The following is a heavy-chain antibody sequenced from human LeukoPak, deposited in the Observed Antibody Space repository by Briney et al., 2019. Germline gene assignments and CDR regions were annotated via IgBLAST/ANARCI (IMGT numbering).Heavy chain of an antibody. V-gene: IGHV3-23*01. CDR3: AKATSRMTTVTSPLGY. J-gene: IGHJ4*02. D-gene: IGHD4-17*01. Sequence: GGSLRLSCAASGFTFSSYAMNWVRQAPGKGLERLSAISGSGGGTYYADPVKGRFTISTDNSKNTLYLQMNSLRAEDTAVYYCAKATSRMTTVTSPLGYWGQGTLVTVSS. CDR1: GFTFSSYA. CDR2: ISGSGGGT.